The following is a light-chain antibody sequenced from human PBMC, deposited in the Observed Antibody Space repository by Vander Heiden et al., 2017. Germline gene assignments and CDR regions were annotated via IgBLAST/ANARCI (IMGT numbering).Light chain of an antibody. Sequence: QSVLTQPPSASGTPGQRATTSCSGSSYNIATNKATWNQNRPGTAPKLLTYSDDQRPEGVPDRFSGSKSGTSASLAISGLQSEDEADYYCAAWDDSLIGPVFGGGTKLTVL. CDR1: SYNIATNK. J-gene: IGLJ3*02. CDR3: AAWDDSLIGPV. V-gene: IGLV1-44*01. CDR2: SDD.